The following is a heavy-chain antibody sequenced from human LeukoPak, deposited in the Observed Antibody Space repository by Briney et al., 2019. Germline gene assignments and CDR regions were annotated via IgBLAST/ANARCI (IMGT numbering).Heavy chain of an antibody. CDR3: AEGSYYDSSGYLDY. V-gene: IGHV1-69*05. D-gene: IGHD3-22*01. Sequence: SVKVSCKASAGAFSSYAISWVRQAPGQGLEWMGRIIPIFGTANYAQKFQGRVTITTDESTSTAYMELSSLRSEDTAVYYCAEGSYYDSSGYLDYWGQGTLVTVSS. CDR1: AGAFSSYA. J-gene: IGHJ4*02. CDR2: IIPIFGTA.